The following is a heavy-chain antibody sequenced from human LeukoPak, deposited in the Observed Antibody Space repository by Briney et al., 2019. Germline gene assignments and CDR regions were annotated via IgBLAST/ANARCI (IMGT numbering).Heavy chain of an antibody. Sequence: ASVKVSCKASGYTFTSYGISWVRQAPGQGLEWMGWISAYNGNTNYAQKLQGRVTMTTDTSTSTAYMELRSLRSDDTAVYYCARSTHTYYYDSSGSHFDYWGQGTLVTVSS. CDR2: ISAYNGNT. D-gene: IGHD3-22*01. CDR3: ARSTHTYYYDSSGSHFDY. V-gene: IGHV1-18*01. CDR1: GYTFTSYG. J-gene: IGHJ4*02.